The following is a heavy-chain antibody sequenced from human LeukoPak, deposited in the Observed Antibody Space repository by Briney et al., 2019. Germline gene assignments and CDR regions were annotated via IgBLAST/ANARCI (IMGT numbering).Heavy chain of an antibody. Sequence: PSETLSLTCAVYGGSFSGYYWSWIRQPPGKGLEWIGEINHSGSTNYNPSLKSRVTISVDTSKNQFSLKLSSVTAADTAVYYCARGLHVLWFGELWTHWGQGTLVTVSS. J-gene: IGHJ4*02. D-gene: IGHD3-10*01. CDR1: GGSFSGYY. CDR2: INHSGST. V-gene: IGHV4-34*01. CDR3: ARGLHVLWFGELWTH.